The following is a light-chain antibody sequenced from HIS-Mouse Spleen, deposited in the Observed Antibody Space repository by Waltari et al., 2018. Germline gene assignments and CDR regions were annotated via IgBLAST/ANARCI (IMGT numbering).Light chain of an antibody. CDR1: QGISSY. J-gene: IGKJ3*01. CDR2: AAS. V-gene: IGKV1-9*01. Sequence: DIQLTQSPSFLSASVGDRVTITCRASQGISSYLAWYQQKPGKAPKLLSYAASTLQSGVPSRFSGSGAGTEFTITSSSLQPEDFATYYCQQLNSYPFTFGPGTKVDIK. CDR3: QQLNSYPFT.